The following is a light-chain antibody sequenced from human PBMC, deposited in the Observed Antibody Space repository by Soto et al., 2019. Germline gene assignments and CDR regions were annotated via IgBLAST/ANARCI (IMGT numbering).Light chain of an antibody. CDR1: QGISSY. J-gene: IGKJ1*01. CDR2: AAS. CDR3: QQYYSYST. Sequence: AIRMTQSPSSLSASTGDRVTITCRASQGISSYLAWYQQKPGKAPKLLIYAASTLQSGVPSRFSGSGSGTDFTLTISCLQSEDFATNYCQQYYSYSTFGQGTKV. V-gene: IGKV1-8*01.